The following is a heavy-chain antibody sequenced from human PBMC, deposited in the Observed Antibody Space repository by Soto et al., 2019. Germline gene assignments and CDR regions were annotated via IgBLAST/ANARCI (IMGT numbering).Heavy chain of an antibody. CDR3: ARRIVSREPFDY. CDR1: GGSLTSYY. J-gene: IGHJ4*02. D-gene: IGHD5-12*01. Sequence: SETLSLTCTVSGGSLTSYYWSWIRQPPGKGLEWIGFVYYTGIARYNASLKSRVTISVDTSKNQFSLKLTSVTAADTAIYYCARRIVSREPFDYGGRGTRVPVSS. V-gene: IGHV4-59*08. CDR2: VYYTGIA.